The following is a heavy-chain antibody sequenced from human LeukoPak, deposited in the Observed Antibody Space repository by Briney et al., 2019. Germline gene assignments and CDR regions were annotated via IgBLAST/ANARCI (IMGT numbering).Heavy chain of an antibody. CDR3: ARQGSGRAFDI. CDR1: GGSISSYY. V-gene: IGHV4-59*08. J-gene: IGHJ3*02. CDR2: MFYNVST. Sequence: KASETLSLTCTVSGGSISSYYWSWIRQPPGKGLEWIAYMFYNVSTNYSPSLKSRVTISVDTSKNQFSLKLISVTAADTAVYFCARQGSGRAFDIWGQGTMVTVSS.